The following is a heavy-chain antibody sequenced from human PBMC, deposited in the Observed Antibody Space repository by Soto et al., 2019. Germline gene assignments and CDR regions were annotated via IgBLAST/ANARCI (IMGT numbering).Heavy chain of an antibody. J-gene: IGHJ6*02. CDR2: VNHGGTS. Sequence: SETLSLTCAVHGGSFSGYYWDWIRQPPGKGLEWIGEVNHGGTSNHNPSLKSRAIISVDTSKNQFSLKLTSVTAEDTVLYFCASSSFLRSGALFHGLAVWGQVTTVSVS. CDR1: GGSFSGYY. V-gene: IGHV4-34*04. D-gene: IGHD3-10*01. CDR3: ASSSFLRSGALFHGLAV.